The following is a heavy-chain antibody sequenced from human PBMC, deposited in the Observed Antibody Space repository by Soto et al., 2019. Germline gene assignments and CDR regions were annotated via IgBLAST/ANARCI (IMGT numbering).Heavy chain of an antibody. J-gene: IGHJ4*02. D-gene: IGHD2-21*02. CDR1: GYTFTNYG. Sequence: QVQLVQSGAEVKRPGTSVKVSCKVSGYTFTNYGIHWVRQAPGQGLEWVGWFNPANRNTNYAQKLQDRVSMTTDTSTNTAYMELRGLRSDDTAVYYCARVRFGDPFDFWGQGTLVTVSS. CDR3: ARVRFGDPFDF. CDR2: FNPANRNT. V-gene: IGHV1-18*01.